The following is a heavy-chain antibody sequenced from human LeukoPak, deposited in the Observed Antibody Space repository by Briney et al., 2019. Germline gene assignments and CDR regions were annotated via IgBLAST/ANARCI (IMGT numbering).Heavy chain of an antibody. J-gene: IGHJ4*02. CDR3: GRDRYCDYY. Sequence: PGGTLRLSCAASGFTFTNAWMTWVRQAPGKGLVWVARIYTDGSTTHNADSVRGRSTISRDNAKNTLYLQMNSLTAEDTVVYYCGRDRYCDYYGGQGTLVAVSS. V-gene: IGHV3-74*01. CDR1: GFTFTNAW. D-gene: IGHD3-3*01. CDR2: IYTDGSTT.